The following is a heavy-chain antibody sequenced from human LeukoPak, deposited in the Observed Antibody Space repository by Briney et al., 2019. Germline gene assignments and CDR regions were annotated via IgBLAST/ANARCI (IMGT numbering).Heavy chain of an antibody. D-gene: IGHD2-15*01. V-gene: IGHV1-18*01. Sequence: ASVKVSCKASGYTFTTFGISWVRQAPGQGLEWVGWISAQSGNTEYAQKFQDRVTTTTETATTTADMDLRSLTSDDTAVYFCARAYCSAGSCYLDYWGQGTLVTVSS. CDR1: GYTFTTFG. CDR3: ARAYCSAGSCYLDY. CDR2: ISAQSGNT. J-gene: IGHJ4*02.